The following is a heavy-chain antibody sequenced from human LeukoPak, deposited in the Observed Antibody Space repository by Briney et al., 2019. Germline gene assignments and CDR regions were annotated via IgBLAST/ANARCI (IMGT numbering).Heavy chain of an antibody. CDR2: MYHTGST. CDR3: ARDENGYVWGSFRA. Sequence: PSETLSLTCTVSGYSMSSGYYWGWIRQPPERGLEWIGSMYHTGSTYYNPSLKSRVTISVDTSKNQFYLKLTSVTAADTAVYYCARDENGYVWGSFRAWGQGTLVTVSS. CDR1: GYSMSSGYY. V-gene: IGHV4-38-2*02. D-gene: IGHD3-16*02. J-gene: IGHJ5*02.